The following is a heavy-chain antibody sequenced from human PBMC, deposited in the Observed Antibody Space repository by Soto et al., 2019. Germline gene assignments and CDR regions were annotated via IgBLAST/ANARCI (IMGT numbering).Heavy chain of an antibody. CDR2: IYYSGST. CDR1: GGSISSYY. J-gene: IGHJ5*02. V-gene: IGHV4-59*01. CDR3: ARGGLAVAAAGWFDP. Sequence: SETLSLTCTVSGGSISSYYWSWIRQPPGKGLEWIGYIYYSGSTNYNPSLKSPVTISVDTSKNQFSLKLSSVTAADTAVYYCARGGLAVAAAGWFDPWGQGTLVTVSS. D-gene: IGHD6-19*01.